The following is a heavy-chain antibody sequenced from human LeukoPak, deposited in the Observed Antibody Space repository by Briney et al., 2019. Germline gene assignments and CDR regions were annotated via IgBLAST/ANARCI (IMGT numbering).Heavy chain of an antibody. Sequence: KPSETLSLTCAVYGESFSGYYWSWIRQPPGKGLEWIGEINHSGRTNYNPSLKSRVTISVDTSKSQFSLKLSSVTAADTAVYYCARLDAYSSSSNYYYYMDVWGKGTTVTVSS. J-gene: IGHJ6*03. D-gene: IGHD6-6*01. CDR2: INHSGRT. CDR3: ARLDAYSSSSNYYYYMDV. V-gene: IGHV4-34*01. CDR1: GESFSGYY.